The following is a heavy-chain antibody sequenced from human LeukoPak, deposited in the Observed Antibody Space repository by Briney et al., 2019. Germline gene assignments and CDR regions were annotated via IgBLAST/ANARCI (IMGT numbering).Heavy chain of an antibody. CDR1: GGSISSSSHY. D-gene: IGHD6-13*01. V-gene: IGHV4-39*07. J-gene: IGHJ3*02. Sequence: SETLSLTCTVSGGSISSSSHYWGWIRQPPGKGLEWIGEINHSGSTNYNPSLKSRVTISVDKSKNQFSLKLSSVTAADTAVYYCARLTGGLQIAAAGREAFDIWGQGTMVTVSS. CDR3: ARLTGGLQIAAAGREAFDI. CDR2: INHSGST.